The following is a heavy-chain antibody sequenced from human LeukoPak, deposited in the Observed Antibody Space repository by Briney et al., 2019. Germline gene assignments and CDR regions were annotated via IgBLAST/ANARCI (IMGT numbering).Heavy chain of an antibody. J-gene: IGHJ3*02. Sequence: PGGSLRLSCAASGFTFSSYAMHWVRQAPGKGLEWVAVISYDGSNKYYADSVKGRFTISRDNSKNTLYLQMNSLRAEDTAVYYCARDRGKQLVRDDAFDIWGQGTMVTVSS. CDR1: GFTFSSYA. CDR2: ISYDGSNK. D-gene: IGHD6-13*01. V-gene: IGHV3-30-3*01. CDR3: ARDRGKQLVRDDAFDI.